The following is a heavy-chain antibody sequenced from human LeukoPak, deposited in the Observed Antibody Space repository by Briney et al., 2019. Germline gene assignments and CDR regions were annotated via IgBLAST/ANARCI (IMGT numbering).Heavy chain of an antibody. CDR2: VHLDGRT. D-gene: IGHD3-3*01. Sequence: PSETLSLTRGGSGGPVLKTNQWTWAPQPPGKGLEWIGEVHLDGRTNYNPSLESRLTMSVDVSENQVSLKLTSVTAADTAVYYCAREGGFYRPLDYSGQGTLVTVSS. J-gene: IGHJ4*02. CDR3: AREGGFYRPLDY. V-gene: IGHV4-4*02. CDR1: GGPVLKTNQ.